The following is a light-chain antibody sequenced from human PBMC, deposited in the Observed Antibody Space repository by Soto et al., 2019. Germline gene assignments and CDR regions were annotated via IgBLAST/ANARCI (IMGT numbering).Light chain of an antibody. CDR1: SSDVGGYNY. J-gene: IGLJ3*02. Sequence: QSALTQPRSVSGSPGQSVTISCTGTSSDVGGYNYVSWYQQHPGKAPKLIIYDVSKRPSGVPDRFSGSKSGNTASLTISVLQAEDEADYYCCSSAGTYTSVFGGGTKVTVL. V-gene: IGLV2-11*01. CDR2: DVS. CDR3: CSSAGTYTSV.